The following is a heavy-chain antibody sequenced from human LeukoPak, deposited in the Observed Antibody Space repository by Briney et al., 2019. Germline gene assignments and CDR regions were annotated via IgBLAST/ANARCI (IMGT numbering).Heavy chain of an antibody. Sequence: ASVKVSCKASGYTFTGYYMHWVRQAPGQGLEWMGWINPNNGGTNYAQKFQGRVTMTRDTSISIVYMELSRLRSDDTAVYYCARGGPSRGTGFYYFDYWGQGTLVTASS. CDR3: ARGGPSRGTGFYYFDY. CDR2: INPNNGGT. CDR1: GYTFTGYY. J-gene: IGHJ4*02. V-gene: IGHV1-2*02. D-gene: IGHD6-19*01.